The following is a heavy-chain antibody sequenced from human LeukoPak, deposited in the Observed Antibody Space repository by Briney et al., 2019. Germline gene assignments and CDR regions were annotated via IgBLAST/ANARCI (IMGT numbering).Heavy chain of an antibody. V-gene: IGHV3-66*01. D-gene: IGHD3-9*01. CDR3: ARDLRETGHRD. Sequence: GGSLRLSCAASGFNVNSNQMSWVRQAPGKGLEWVSVTYSGGSTYYADSVKGRFTISRDNSKNTLSLQMNSLRVEDTGVYYCARDLRETGHRDWGQGTLVIVSS. CDR2: TYSGGST. J-gene: IGHJ4*02. CDR1: GFNVNSNQ.